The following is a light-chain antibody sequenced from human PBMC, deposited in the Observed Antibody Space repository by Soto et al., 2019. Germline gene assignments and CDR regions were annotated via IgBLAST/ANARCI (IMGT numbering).Light chain of an antibody. CDR1: SSNIGSNY. CDR3: AAWYDSLSAVV. V-gene: IGLV1-47*01. CDR2: RNN. Sequence: QSVLTQPPSASGTPGQRVTISCSGSSSNIGSNYVFWYQHLPGTAPKLLIYRNNQRPSWVPARFSGSKSGTSASLAISGRRSEDENDYYCAAWYDSLSAVVFGGGTKLTVL. J-gene: IGLJ2*01.